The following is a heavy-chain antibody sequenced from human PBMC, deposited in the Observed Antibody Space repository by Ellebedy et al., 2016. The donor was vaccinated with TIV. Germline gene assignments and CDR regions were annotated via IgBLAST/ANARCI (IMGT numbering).Heavy chain of an antibody. D-gene: IGHD5/OR15-5a*01. Sequence: GESLKIPXAASGFTFSYYYMTRIRQAPGKGLEYISYITNSGSYMNYADPVKGRFRISRDNAKNSLYLQMNSLSAKDTAVYYCARTCLDTYCSWGQGTLVTVSS. V-gene: IGHV3-11*01. CDR1: GFTFSYYY. CDR3: ARTCLDTYCS. CDR2: ITNSGSYM. J-gene: IGHJ5*02.